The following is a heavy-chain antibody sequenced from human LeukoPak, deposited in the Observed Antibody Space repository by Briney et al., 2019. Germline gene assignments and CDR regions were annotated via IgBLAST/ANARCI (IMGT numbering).Heavy chain of an antibody. CDR1: GGSIRNYY. V-gene: IGHV4-59*08. D-gene: IGHD2-2*01. CDR3: ARGGSSCYGCHDWFDP. J-gene: IGHJ5*02. CDR2: VDKRGST. Sequence: PSETLSLTCSVSGGSIRNYYLSWIRQSPGNGLEWMGNVDKRGSTNYNPSFKSRVIVSSDTSRNEFSLKLNSVTAADTAIYYCARGGSSCYGCHDWFDPWGQGTRVTVYS.